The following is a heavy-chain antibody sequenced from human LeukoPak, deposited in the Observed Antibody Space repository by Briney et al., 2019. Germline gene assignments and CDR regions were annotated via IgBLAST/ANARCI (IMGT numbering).Heavy chain of an antibody. CDR2: IYHSGST. V-gene: IGHV4-38-2*02. D-gene: IGHD3-10*01. CDR1: GYSISSGYY. J-gene: IGHJ4*02. Sequence: TSETLSLTCTVSGYSISSGYYWGWIRQPPGKGLEWIGSIYHSGSTYYNPSLKSRVTISVDTSKNQFSLKLSSVTAADTAVYYCARGGAYYYGSGSYYILDYWGQGTLVTVSS. CDR3: ARGGAYYYGSGSYYILDY.